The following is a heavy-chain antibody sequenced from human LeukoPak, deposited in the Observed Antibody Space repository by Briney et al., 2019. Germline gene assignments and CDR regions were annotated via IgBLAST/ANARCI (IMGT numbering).Heavy chain of an antibody. CDR3: LKLGGYGY. D-gene: IGHD3-16*01. V-gene: IGHV3-23*01. J-gene: IGHJ4*02. CDR2: ISGSGGGT. CDR1: GFTFSTYA. Sequence: PGGSLRLSCAASGFTFSTYARSWFRQAPGKGLEWVSSISGSGGGTYYADSVKGRFTISRDNSMHTLYLQMSSLTVDDTAVYYCLKLGGYGYWAQGTLVTVSS.